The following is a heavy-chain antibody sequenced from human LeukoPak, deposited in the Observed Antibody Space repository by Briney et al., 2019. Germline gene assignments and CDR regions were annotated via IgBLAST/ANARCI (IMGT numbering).Heavy chain of an antibody. D-gene: IGHD4-17*01. CDR1: GGSISSYY. J-gene: IGHJ3*02. CDR2: IYHSGST. Sequence: SETLSLTCTVSGGSISSYYWSWVRQPPGKGLEWIGYIYHSGSTNYNPSLKSRLTISLDTSKRQFSLKLSSVTAADTAVYYCVAYGGFRAFDIWGQGAMVAVS. V-gene: IGHV4-59*08. CDR3: VAYGGFRAFDI.